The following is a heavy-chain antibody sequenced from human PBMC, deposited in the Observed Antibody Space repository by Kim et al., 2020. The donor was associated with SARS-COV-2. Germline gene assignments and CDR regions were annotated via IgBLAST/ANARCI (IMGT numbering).Heavy chain of an antibody. D-gene: IGHD3-22*01. J-gene: IGHJ6*02. V-gene: IGHV4-31*03. CDR3: ARDGRYFYDASGRYNSYYGMDV. Sequence: SETLSLTCSVSGASIDTGTYYWSWIRQHPGKGLEWIGYVFYSGKTDYNPSLKSRVIISVDTSRNQFSLRLTSVTAADTAVYYCARDGRYFYDASGRYNSYYGMDVWGQGTTVIVSS. CDR1: GASIDTGTYY. CDR2: VFYSGKT.